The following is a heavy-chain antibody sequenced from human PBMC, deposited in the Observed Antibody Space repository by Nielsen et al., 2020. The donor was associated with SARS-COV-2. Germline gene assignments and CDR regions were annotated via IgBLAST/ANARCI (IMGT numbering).Heavy chain of an antibody. V-gene: IGHV4-59*08. D-gene: IGHD3-3*01. CDR3: ARLRFLEWLVIDY. CDR2: IYYSGST. Sequence: SETLSLTCTVSGGSISSYYWSWIRQPPGKGLEWIGYIYYSGSTNYNPSLKSRVTISVGTSKNQFSLKLSSVTAADTAVYYCARLRFLEWLVIDYWGQGTLVTVSS. CDR1: GGSISSYY. J-gene: IGHJ4*02.